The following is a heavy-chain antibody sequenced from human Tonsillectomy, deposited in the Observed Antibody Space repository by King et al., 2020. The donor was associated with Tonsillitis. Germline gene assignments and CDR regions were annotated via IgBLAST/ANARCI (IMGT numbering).Heavy chain of an antibody. Sequence: VQLVESGGGLVQPGRSLRLSCAASGFTFDDYAMHWVRQAPGKGLEWVSGISWNSGSIGYADSVKGRFTISRDNAKKSLYLQMNSLRAEDTALYYCAKDGAYYDYVWGSQQPSYAFDIWGQGTMVTVSS. CDR1: GFTFDDYA. V-gene: IGHV3-9*01. CDR2: ISWNSGSI. CDR3: AKDGAYYDYVWGSQQPSYAFDI. J-gene: IGHJ3*02. D-gene: IGHD3-16*01.